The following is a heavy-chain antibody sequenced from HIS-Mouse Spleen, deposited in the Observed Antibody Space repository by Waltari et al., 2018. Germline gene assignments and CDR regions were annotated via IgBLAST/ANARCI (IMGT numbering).Heavy chain of an antibody. CDR3: ARHPEIAAAVGAFDI. J-gene: IGHJ3*02. D-gene: IGHD6-13*01. CDR2: SIPILGIA. CDR1: GGTFSSYA. Sequence: QVQLVQSGAEVKKPGSSVKVSCKASGGTFSSYAISWVRQAPGQGLEGMGRSIPILGIAKYEQKFKGRGTITADKSTSTAYMELSSLRAEDTAVYYCARHPEIAAAVGAFDIWGQGTMVTVSS. V-gene: IGHV1-69*04.